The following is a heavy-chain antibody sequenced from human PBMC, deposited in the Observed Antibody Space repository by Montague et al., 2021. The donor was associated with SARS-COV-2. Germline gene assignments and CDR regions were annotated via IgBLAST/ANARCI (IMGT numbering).Heavy chain of an antibody. CDR3: ARQGYSYGFLEN. V-gene: IGHV4-59*08. D-gene: IGHD5-18*01. J-gene: IGHJ4*02. Sequence: SETLSLTCTVSGGSISNYYWSWIRQPPGKGLEWIGYVYYIGSTNYSPSLKSRLTISVDTSKNQFSLRLTSVTAADTAVYYCARQGYSYGFLENWGQETLVTVSS. CDR1: GGSISNYY. CDR2: VYYIGST.